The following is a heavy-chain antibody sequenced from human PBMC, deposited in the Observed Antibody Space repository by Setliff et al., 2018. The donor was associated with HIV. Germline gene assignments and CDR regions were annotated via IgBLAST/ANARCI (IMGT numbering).Heavy chain of an antibody. V-gene: IGHV1-18*01. D-gene: IGHD2-15*01. CDR3: ARAGGFCNAATCLRGYDAFDI. J-gene: IGHJ3*02. CDR2: ISGFNGNT. Sequence: ASVKVSCKASGYFFNNYGIAWVRQAPGQGLEWVGWISGFNGNTNYAQILQGRVTVTTDTSTSTAYMELRGLRSDDTAVYYCARAGGFCNAATCLRGYDAFDIWGQGTTVTVSS. CDR1: GYFFNNYG.